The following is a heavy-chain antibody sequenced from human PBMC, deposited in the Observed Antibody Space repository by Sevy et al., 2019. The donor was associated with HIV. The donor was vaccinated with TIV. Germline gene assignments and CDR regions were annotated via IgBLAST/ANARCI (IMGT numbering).Heavy chain of an antibody. CDR1: GFTFSSYS. J-gene: IGHJ3*02. CDR2: ISGMSNYI. Sequence: GESLKISCAASGFTFSSYSMNWVRQAPGKGLEWVSSISGMSNYIYYADSVKGRFTISRDNAKNSLYRQMNSLRAEDTAVYYCARRPDSTYHDAFDIWGQGTMVTVSS. CDR3: ARRPDSTYHDAFDI. D-gene: IGHD6-13*01. V-gene: IGHV3-21*01.